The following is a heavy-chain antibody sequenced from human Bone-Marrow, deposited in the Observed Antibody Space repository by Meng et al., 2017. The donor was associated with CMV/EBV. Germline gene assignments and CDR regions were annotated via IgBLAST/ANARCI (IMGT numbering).Heavy chain of an antibody. CDR2: FDPEDGET. Sequence: ASVKVSCKVSGYTLTELSMHWVRQAPGKGLEWMGGFDPEDGETIYAQKFQGRVTMTEDTSTDTAYMELSSLRSEDTAVYYCATAPRVEWLGGFDYWGQGTLVTGSS. CDR1: GYTLTELS. CDR3: ATAPRVEWLGGFDY. J-gene: IGHJ4*02. D-gene: IGHD3-3*01. V-gene: IGHV1-24*01.